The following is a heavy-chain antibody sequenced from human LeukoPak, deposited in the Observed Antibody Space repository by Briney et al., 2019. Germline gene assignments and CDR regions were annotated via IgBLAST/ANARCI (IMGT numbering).Heavy chain of an antibody. J-gene: IGHJ4*02. CDR2: IRGDGGTV. CDR1: GITFEDYY. D-gene: IGHD6-19*01. Sequence: GGSLRLSCAASGITFEDYYMHWVRQAPGKGLEWVSYIRGDGGTVYYRDSVKGRFTISRHYSEISVYLNMNSLRSEDTALYYFSIGQVASCWGAFDFWGQGTLVTVSS. V-gene: IGHV3-43*02. CDR3: SIGQVASCWGAFDF.